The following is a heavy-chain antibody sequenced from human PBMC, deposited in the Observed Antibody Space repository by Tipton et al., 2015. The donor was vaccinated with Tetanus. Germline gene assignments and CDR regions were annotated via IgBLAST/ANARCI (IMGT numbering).Heavy chain of an antibody. J-gene: IGHJ3*01. Sequence: QLVQSGAEVKKPGASVKVSCTASGYTFTGYYMHWVRQAPGQGLEWMGGFSPIFRRPNYAQKFQARVTIRADESTSTAYMELRSLTSADTAVYYCAREAINSEDRRAFDVWGQGTMVTVSS. V-gene: IGHV1-69*13. CDR3: AREAINSEDRRAFDV. CDR2: FSPIFRRP. CDR1: GYTFTGYY. D-gene: IGHD3-22*01.